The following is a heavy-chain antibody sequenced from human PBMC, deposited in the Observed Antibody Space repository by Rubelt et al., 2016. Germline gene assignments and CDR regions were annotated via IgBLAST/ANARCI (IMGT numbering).Heavy chain of an antibody. CDR1: GGSFSGYY. J-gene: IGHJ4*02. CDR3: ARLTVDTAMGFDY. D-gene: IGHD5-18*01. Sequence: QVQLQQWGAGLLKPSETLSLTCAVYGGSFSGYYWSWIRQPPGKGLEWIGAINHSESTNYNPSLKRRVTISVDTSKNQFSLKLSSVTAADTAVYYCARLTVDTAMGFDYWGQGTLVTVSS. V-gene: IGHV4-34*01. CDR2: INHSEST.